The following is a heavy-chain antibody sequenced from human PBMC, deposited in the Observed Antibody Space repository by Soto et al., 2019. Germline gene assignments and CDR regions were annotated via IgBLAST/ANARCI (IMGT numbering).Heavy chain of an antibody. J-gene: IGHJ5*02. Sequence: SETLSLTCTVSGGSISSSSYFWGWIRQPPGKGLEWIGSIYYSGSTYYNPSLKSRVTVSVDTSKNQFSLKLSSVTAADTAVYYGARHPSNFWFDPWGKGTLVPVSS. CDR3: ARHPSNFWFDP. CDR1: GGSISSSSYF. CDR2: IYYSGST. V-gene: IGHV4-39*01. D-gene: IGHD4-4*01.